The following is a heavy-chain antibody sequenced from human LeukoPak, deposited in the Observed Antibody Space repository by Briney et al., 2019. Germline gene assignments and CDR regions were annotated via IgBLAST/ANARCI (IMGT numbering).Heavy chain of an antibody. CDR2: ISAYNGNT. Sequence: GASVEVSCKASGYTFTSYGISWVRQAPGQGLEWMGWISAYNGNTNYAQKLQGRVTMTTDTSTTTAYMELRSLRSDDTAVYYCARANYHGSGSYCDYWGQGTLATVSS. J-gene: IGHJ4*02. D-gene: IGHD3-10*01. V-gene: IGHV1-18*01. CDR3: ARANYHGSGSYCDY. CDR1: GYTFTSYG.